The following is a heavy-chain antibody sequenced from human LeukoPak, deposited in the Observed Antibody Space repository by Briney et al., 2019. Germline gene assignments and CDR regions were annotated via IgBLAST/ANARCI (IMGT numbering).Heavy chain of an antibody. V-gene: IGHV1-2*02. CDR3: ATHCGGGSCYFYKFDY. D-gene: IGHD2-21*01. J-gene: IGHJ4*02. CDR2: INPDSGGT. Sequence: ASVKVSCKASGYTFTGYYIHWVRQAPGQGLEWMGWINPDSGGTNYAQKFQGGVTMTRDTSISTAYMELSRLISDDTALYYCATHCGGGSCYFYKFDYWGQGTQVTVSS. CDR1: GYTFTGYY.